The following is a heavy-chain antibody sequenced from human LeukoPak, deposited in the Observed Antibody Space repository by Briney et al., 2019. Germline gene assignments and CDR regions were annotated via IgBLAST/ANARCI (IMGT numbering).Heavy chain of an antibody. V-gene: IGHV3-7*03. CDR1: GFTFSSYW. CDR3: AKAASSSWPSYYYGMDV. Sequence: PGGSLRLSCAASGFTFSSYWMHWVRQAPGKGLEWVANIKQDGSEKYYVDSVKGRFTISRDNAKNALYLQMNSLRADDTAVYYCAKAASSSWPSYYYGMDVWGQGTTVTVSS. D-gene: IGHD6-13*01. J-gene: IGHJ6*02. CDR2: IKQDGSEK.